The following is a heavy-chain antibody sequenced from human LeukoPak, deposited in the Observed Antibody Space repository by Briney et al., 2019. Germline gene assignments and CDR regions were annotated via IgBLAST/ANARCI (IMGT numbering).Heavy chain of an antibody. D-gene: IGHD3-9*01. CDR2: INYLGST. Sequence: PSETLSLTCTVSGGSVDNTNYYWSWIRQPPGKGLDWIGNINYLGSTAYNPSLKSRVTMSVDTSKNQFSLKMSSVTAADTAVYYCARLSKGRYFDYIFDFWGQGTLVTVSS. CDR1: GGSVDNTNYY. J-gene: IGHJ4*02. V-gene: IGHV4-39*01. CDR3: ARLSKGRYFDYIFDF.